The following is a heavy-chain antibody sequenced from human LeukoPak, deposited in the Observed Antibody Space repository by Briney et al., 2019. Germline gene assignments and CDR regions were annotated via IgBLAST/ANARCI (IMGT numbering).Heavy chain of an antibody. CDR2: IYTTGST. Sequence: SETLSLTCTVSGGSISSGSYYWSWIRQPAGKGLEWIGRIYTTGSTEYNPSLRSRVTISLEMSKQQFSLTLTSVTAADTAVYYCASNTGTVFDYWGQGALVTVSS. D-gene: IGHD7-27*01. J-gene: IGHJ4*02. CDR1: GGSISSGSYY. CDR3: ASNTGTVFDY. V-gene: IGHV4-61*02.